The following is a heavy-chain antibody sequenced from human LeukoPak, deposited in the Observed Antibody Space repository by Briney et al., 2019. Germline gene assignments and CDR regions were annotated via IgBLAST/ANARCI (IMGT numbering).Heavy chain of an antibody. D-gene: IGHD2-21*02. CDR1: GGTFRNYA. J-gene: IGHJ6*02. Sequence: PRASVKVSCKASGGTFRNYAITWVRQAQGDGLERMGGIIPILGTTTYAQKFQGRVTITADDSTSAVYLELSSLTSEDTAVYYCASRSCGGVCQQNDYYYFGMDVWGQGTTVTVSS. CDR2: IIPILGTT. CDR3: ASRSCGGVCQQNDYYYFGMDV. V-gene: IGHV1-69*13.